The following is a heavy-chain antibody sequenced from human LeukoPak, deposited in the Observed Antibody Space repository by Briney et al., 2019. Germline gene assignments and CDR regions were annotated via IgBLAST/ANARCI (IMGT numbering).Heavy chain of an antibody. CDR3: ARGLMVRGSSFDP. CDR1: GGSISSSSYY. Sequence: PSETLSLTCTVSGGSISSSSYYWGWIRQPPGKGLEWIGSIYYSGSTYYNPSLKSRVTISVDTSKNQFSLKLSSVTAADTAVYYCARGLMVRGSSFDPWGQGTLVTVSS. V-gene: IGHV4-39*07. CDR2: IYYSGST. J-gene: IGHJ5*02. D-gene: IGHD3-10*01.